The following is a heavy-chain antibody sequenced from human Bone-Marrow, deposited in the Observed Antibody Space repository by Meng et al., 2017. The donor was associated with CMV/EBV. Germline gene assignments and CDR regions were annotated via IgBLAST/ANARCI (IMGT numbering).Heavy chain of an antibody. Sequence: SVKVSCKASGGTFSSYAISWVRQAPGQGLEWMGGIIPIFGTANYAQKFQGRVTITTDESTSTAYMELSSLRSEDTAVYYCARGVGMVLLGFGGPDWFDPWGQGTLVTVSS. CDR1: GGTFSSYA. D-gene: IGHD3-10*01. CDR2: IIPIFGTA. V-gene: IGHV1-69*05. CDR3: ARGVGMVLLGFGGPDWFDP. J-gene: IGHJ5*02.